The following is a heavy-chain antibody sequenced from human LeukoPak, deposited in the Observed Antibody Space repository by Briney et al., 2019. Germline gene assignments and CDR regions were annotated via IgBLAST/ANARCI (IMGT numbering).Heavy chain of an antibody. J-gene: IGHJ5*02. V-gene: IGHV4-39*07. Sequence: SETLSLTCTVSGGSISSSSYYWGWIRQPPGKGLEWIGSIYYGGSTYYNPSLKSRVTISVDTSQNQFSLKLSSVTAADTAVYYCARGRDDYLTWFDPWGQGTLVTVSS. CDR2: IYYGGST. CDR1: GGSISSSSYY. CDR3: ARGRDDYLTWFDP. D-gene: IGHD5-24*01.